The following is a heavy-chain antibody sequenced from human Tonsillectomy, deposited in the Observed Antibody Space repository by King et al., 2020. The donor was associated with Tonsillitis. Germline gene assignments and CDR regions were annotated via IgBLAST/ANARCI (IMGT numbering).Heavy chain of an antibody. Sequence: QLVQSGAEVKKPGSSVKVSCKASGGTFSNYAISWVRQAPGQGLEWMGRIIPILDIANHAQKFQGRVTITADKSTSTAYMELSSLRSEDTAVYYCARDRGREWEISDYYYGMDVWGQGTTVTVSS. CDR1: GGTFSNYA. J-gene: IGHJ6*02. D-gene: IGHD1-26*01. CDR3: ARDRGREWEISDYYYGMDV. V-gene: IGHV1-69*09. CDR2: IIPILDIA.